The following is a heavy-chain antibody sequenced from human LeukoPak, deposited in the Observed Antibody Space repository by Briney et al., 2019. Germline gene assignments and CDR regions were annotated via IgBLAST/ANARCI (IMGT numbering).Heavy chain of an antibody. D-gene: IGHD5-18*01. CDR1: GFTFSTYG. J-gene: IGHJ4*02. Sequence: GGSLRLSCAASGFTFSTYGMHRVRQAPGKGLEWVANIKQDGSDKYYVDSVKGRFTISRDNAKNSLYLQMNSLRAEDTAVYYCARGRYSLDYWGQGTLVTVSS. CDR3: ARGRYSLDY. CDR2: IKQDGSDK. V-gene: IGHV3-7*01.